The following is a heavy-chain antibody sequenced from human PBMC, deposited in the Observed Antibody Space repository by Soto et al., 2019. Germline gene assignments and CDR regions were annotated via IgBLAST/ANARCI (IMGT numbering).Heavy chain of an antibody. CDR3: ARDRGYYYDSSGFRWFDP. CDR2: IIPIFGTA. D-gene: IGHD3-22*01. Sequence: ASVKVSCKASGGTFSSYAISWVRQAPGQGLEWMGGIIPIFGTANYAQKFQGRVTITADKSTSTAYMELSSLRSEDTAVYYCARDRGYYYDSSGFRWFDPWGQGTLVTVSS. J-gene: IGHJ5*02. V-gene: IGHV1-69*06. CDR1: GGTFSSYA.